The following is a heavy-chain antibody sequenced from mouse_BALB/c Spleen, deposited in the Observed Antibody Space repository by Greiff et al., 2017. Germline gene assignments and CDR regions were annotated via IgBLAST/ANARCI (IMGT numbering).Heavy chain of an antibody. CDR3: AKYGNYVGFAY. Sequence: VMLVESGPGLVAPSQSLSITCTVSGFSLTSYGVHWVRQPPGKGLEWLGVIWAGGSTNYNSALMSRLSISKDNSKSQVFLKMNSLQTDDTAMYYCAKYGNYVGFAYWGQGTLVTVSA. CDR1: GFSLTSYG. D-gene: IGHD2-10*02. J-gene: IGHJ3*01. CDR2: IWAGGST. V-gene: IGHV2-9*02.